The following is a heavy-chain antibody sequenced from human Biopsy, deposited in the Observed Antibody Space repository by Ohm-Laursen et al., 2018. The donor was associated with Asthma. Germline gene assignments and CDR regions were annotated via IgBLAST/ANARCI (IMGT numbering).Heavy chain of an antibody. Sequence: SLRLSCTASGFTFSSYSMNWVRQAPGKGLEWVSYINSSSSTIYYADSVKGRFTISRDNAKNSLYLQMNSLRAEDTAVYYCARDANIYYDSSGYYYNYYYGMDVWGQGTTVTVSS. J-gene: IGHJ6*02. CDR1: GFTFSSYS. CDR2: INSSSSTI. D-gene: IGHD3-22*01. V-gene: IGHV3-48*01. CDR3: ARDANIYYDSSGYYYNYYYGMDV.